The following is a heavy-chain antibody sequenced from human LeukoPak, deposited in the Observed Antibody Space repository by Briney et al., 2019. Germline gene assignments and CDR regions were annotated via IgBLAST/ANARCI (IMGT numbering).Heavy chain of an antibody. J-gene: IGHJ4*02. CDR2: SKRDGNIT. Sequence: GGSLRLSCAASGFTFSNYWMYWVRQAPGKGLVWVSQSKRDGNITNYADSVKGRFTISRDNAKNTLFLQMNSLRAEDTAVYYCGRSGDFWSGSGVAYWGQGTLVTVSS. V-gene: IGHV3-74*01. CDR3: GRSGDFWSGSGVAY. CDR1: GFTFSNYW. D-gene: IGHD3-3*01.